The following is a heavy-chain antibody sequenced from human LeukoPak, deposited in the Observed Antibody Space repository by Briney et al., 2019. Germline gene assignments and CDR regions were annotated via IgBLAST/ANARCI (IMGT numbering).Heavy chain of an antibody. CDR3: AAAPPDDKLYYDFWSGPRGYYYYGMDV. D-gene: IGHD3-3*01. Sequence: GASVKVSCKASGFTFTSSAVQWVRQARGQRLEWIGWIVVGSGNTNYAQKFQERVTITRDMSTSTAYMELSSLRSEDTAVYYCAAAPPDDKLYYDFWSGPRGYYYYGMDVWGQGTTVTVSS. V-gene: IGHV1-58*01. CDR1: GFTFTSSA. J-gene: IGHJ6*02. CDR2: IVVGSGNT.